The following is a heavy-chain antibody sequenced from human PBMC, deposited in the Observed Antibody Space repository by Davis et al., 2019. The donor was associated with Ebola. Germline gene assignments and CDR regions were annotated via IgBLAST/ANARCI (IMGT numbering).Heavy chain of an antibody. Sequence: LRLSCTVSGGSISSGGYYWSWIRQHPGKGLEWIGYIYYSGSTYYNPSLKSRVTISVDTSKNQFSLKLSSVTAADTAVYYCASLPRGATVTSDYYYGMDVWGQGTTVTVSS. CDR3: ASLPRGATVTSDYYYGMDV. D-gene: IGHD4-17*01. J-gene: IGHJ6*02. CDR1: GGSISSGGYY. CDR2: IYYSGST. V-gene: IGHV4-31*03.